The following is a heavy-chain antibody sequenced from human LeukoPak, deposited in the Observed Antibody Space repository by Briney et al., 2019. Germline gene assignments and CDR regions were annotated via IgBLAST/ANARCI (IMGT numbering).Heavy chain of an antibody. CDR3: AKDGYYDSSAYYYVRYFDL. D-gene: IGHD3-22*01. J-gene: IGHJ2*01. CDR1: EFTFSNYG. V-gene: IGHV3-23*01. CDR2: ISTSGGST. Sequence: GGSLRLSCAASEFTFSNYGMTWVRQAPGKGLEWVSSISTSGGSTYYADSVKGRFTISRDNSKNTLYLQMNSLRAEDTAVYYCAKDGYYDSSAYYYVRYFDLWGRGTLVTVSS.